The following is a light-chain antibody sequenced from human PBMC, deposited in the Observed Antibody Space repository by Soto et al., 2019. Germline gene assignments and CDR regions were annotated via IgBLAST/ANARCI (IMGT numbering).Light chain of an antibody. Sequence: EIVMTHSPATLAVSPCEGAALSCRASQSVSSNLAWYQQKPGQAPRLLIHGASNTALGIPARFSGSGSGTEFTLTISSLQSEDFAVYYCQQCDSWPLTFGGGTKVDI. J-gene: IGKJ4*01. CDR3: QQCDSWPLT. V-gene: IGKV3-15*01. CDR2: GAS. CDR1: QSVSSN.